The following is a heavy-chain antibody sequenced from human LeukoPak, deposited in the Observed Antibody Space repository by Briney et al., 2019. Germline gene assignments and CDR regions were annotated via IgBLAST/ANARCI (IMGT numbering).Heavy chain of an antibody. CDR1: GFTFSTYT. J-gene: IGHJ4*02. CDR3: ARAPPDYGDFDF. Sequence: GGSLRLSCAASGFTFSTYTMNWVRQAPGEGLEWVSYISGSGSAIYYADSVKGRFTISRDNAKNSLYLHLNSLRDEDTAVYYCARAPPDYGDFDFWGLGTLVTVSS. D-gene: IGHD4-17*01. CDR2: ISGSGSAI. V-gene: IGHV3-48*02.